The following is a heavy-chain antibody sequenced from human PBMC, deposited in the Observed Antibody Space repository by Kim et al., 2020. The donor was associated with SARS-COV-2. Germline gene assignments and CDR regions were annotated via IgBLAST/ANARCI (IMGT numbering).Heavy chain of an antibody. CDR3: AARYYYDSSGYNWFDP. CDR2: INPNSGGT. D-gene: IGHD3-22*01. V-gene: IGHV1-2*02. J-gene: IGHJ5*02. CDR1: GYTFTGYY. Sequence: ASVKVSCKASGYTFTGYYMHWVRQAPGQGLEWMGWINPNSGGTNYAQKFQGRVTMTRDTSISTAYMELSRLRSDDTAVYYCAARYYYDSSGYNWFDPWGQGALVTVSS.